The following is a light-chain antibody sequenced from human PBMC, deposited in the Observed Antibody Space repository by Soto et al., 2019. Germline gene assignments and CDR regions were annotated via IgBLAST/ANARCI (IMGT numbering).Light chain of an antibody. Sequence: TQRPAGSGSPGKSFAIACSGTSRDVGGYHYVSWYQHHPGKAPKLIIYEVSKRPSGVPDRFSASKSGNTASLTGSGLQAEDDADYYCSAYAGRNTAGVFGTGTKVTVL. V-gene: IGLV2-8*01. CDR1: SRDVGGYHY. J-gene: IGLJ1*01. CDR2: EVS. CDR3: SAYAGRNTAGV.